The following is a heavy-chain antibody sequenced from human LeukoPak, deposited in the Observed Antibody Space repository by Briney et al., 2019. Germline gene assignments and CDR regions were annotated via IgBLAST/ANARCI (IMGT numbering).Heavy chain of an antibody. D-gene: IGHD6-19*01. Sequence: PGGSLRLSCAASGFTVSSNYMSWVRQAPGKGLEWVSAISGSGGSTYYADSVKGRFTISRDNSKNTLYLQMNSLRAEDTAVYYCAISAQYSSGWYEYWGQGTLVTVSS. CDR2: ISGSGGST. J-gene: IGHJ4*02. CDR3: AISAQYSSGWYEY. V-gene: IGHV3-23*01. CDR1: GFTVSSNY.